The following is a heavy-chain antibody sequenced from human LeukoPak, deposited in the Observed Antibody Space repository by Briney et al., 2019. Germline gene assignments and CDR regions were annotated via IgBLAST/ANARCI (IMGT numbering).Heavy chain of an antibody. J-gene: IGHJ4*02. CDR2: MNPNSGNT. CDR3: ARGTQPSGWYDFDY. Sequence: ASVKVSCKASGGTFSSYAISWVRQATGQGLEWMGWMNPNSGNTGYAQKFQGRVTIIRNTSISTAYMELSSLRSEDTAVYYCARGTQPSGWYDFDYWGQGTLVTVSS. V-gene: IGHV1-8*03. D-gene: IGHD6-19*01. CDR1: GGTFSSYA.